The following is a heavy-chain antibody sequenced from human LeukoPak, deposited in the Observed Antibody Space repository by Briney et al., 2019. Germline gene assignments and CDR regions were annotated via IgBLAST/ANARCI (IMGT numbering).Heavy chain of an antibody. CDR1: GFSVSDSY. D-gene: IGHD2/OR15-2a*01. Sequence: PGGSLRLSCAASGFSVSDSYMSWVRQAPGKGLEWVSILYSGGDTYYSASVRGRFTISRDNSKNTLYLRMNTLSAADTAVYFCARGENYYFHTDVWGKGATVTVSS. V-gene: IGHV3-66*02. CDR3: ARGENYYFHTDV. J-gene: IGHJ6*03. CDR2: LYSGGDT.